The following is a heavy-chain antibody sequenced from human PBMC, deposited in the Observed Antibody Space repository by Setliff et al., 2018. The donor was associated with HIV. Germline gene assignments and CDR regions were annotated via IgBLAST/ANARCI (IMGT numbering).Heavy chain of an antibody. D-gene: IGHD3-10*01. V-gene: IGHV4-31*03. J-gene: IGHJ6*02. CDR2: IYSSGRT. CDR1: GGSITSSGYN. Sequence: PSETLTLTCIVSGGSITSSGYNWNWIRQHPGKGLEWIGYIYSSGRTSYNPSLQSRVSISIDTSKNQFSLKLDSVIAADTAVYYCARDEVRYYSGSESVRAGMDVWGQGTAVT. CDR3: ARDEVRYYSGSESVRAGMDV.